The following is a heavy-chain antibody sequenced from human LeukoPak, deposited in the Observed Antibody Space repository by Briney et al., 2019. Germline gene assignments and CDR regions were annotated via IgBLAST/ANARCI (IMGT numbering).Heavy chain of an antibody. CDR1: GFTFDDYG. CDR3: ARGEAVAGTDH. J-gene: IGHJ4*02. Sequence: PGGSLRLSCAASGFTFDDYGMSWVRQVPGKGLEWLARINSDGYSFSYADSVKGRFTISRDNAKNTLYLQMNSLGVEDTAMYFCARGEAVAGTDHWGQGVLVTVS. D-gene: IGHD6-19*01. CDR2: INSDGYSF. V-gene: IGHV3-74*01.